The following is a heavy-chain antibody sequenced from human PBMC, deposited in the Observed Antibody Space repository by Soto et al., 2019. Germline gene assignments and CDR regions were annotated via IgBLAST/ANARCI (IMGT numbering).Heavy chain of an antibody. J-gene: IGHJ4*02. V-gene: IGHV4-59*01. D-gene: IGHD6-13*01. Sequence: SETLSLTSTVSGGSISTYYWSWIRQPPGGGLEWIGYINYNGRTNYNPSHESRVTMSLDTSKNQCSLKLRSVTAADTAVFYCARYAGSSWFDYWGQGTLVTVSS. CDR1: GGSISTYY. CDR2: INYNGRT. CDR3: ARYAGSSWFDY.